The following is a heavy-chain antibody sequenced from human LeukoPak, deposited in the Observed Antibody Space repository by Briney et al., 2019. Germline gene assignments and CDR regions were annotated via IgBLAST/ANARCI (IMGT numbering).Heavy chain of an antibody. CDR1: GGSIISRSYY. V-gene: IGHV4-39*07. Sequence: SETLSLTCSVSGGSIISRSYYWGWIRQPPGKGLEWIGTMFYSGSTYYNPSLKSRVTLSVDTSKNQFSLKLSSVTAADTAVYYCARARRDSVGELNYFDYWGQGTLLTVSS. CDR3: ARARRDSVGELNYFDY. CDR2: MFYSGST. D-gene: IGHD1-7*01. J-gene: IGHJ4*02.